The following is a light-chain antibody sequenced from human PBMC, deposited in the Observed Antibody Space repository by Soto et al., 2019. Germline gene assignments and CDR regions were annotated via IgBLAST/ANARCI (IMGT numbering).Light chain of an antibody. J-gene: IGLJ1*01. Sequence: QSVLTQPASVSGSPGQSITIYCTGTSSDVGGYNYVAWYQQHPGKVPRLMIYEVSNRPSGVSNRFSGSKSGSTASLTISGLQAEDEADYYCISYTSSSTSYVFGTWTKGTVL. CDR2: EVS. CDR3: ISYTSSSTSYV. V-gene: IGLV2-14*01. CDR1: SSDVGGYNY.